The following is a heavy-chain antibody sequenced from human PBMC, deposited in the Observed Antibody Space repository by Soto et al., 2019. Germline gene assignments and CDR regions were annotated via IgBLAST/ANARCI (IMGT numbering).Heavy chain of an antibody. CDR2: ISADSGYT. J-gene: IGHJ6*02. CDR1: GYIFTTYG. CDR3: ARDRPPGSLYGMDA. Sequence: QIQLVQSGGGVERPGASVTVSCEASGYIFTTYGLSWVRQTPAHGLEWMGWISADSGYTQYAQFLQDRLTMTRDTSTYTGYMELRDLTSDDTGIYYCARDRPPGSLYGMDAWGQGTAVTVSS. V-gene: IGHV1-18*01.